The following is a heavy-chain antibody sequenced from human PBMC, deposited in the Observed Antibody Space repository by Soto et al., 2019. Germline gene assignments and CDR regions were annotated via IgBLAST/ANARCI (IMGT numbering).Heavy chain of an antibody. Sequence: QVQLVQSGAEETKPGSSVKVSCKASGGTFSSYAISWVRQAPGQGLEWMGGIIPIFGIANYAQKFQCRVTTTADKSPSTAYVELRSLRSEDTAVYYCARDSHYYGSGRDLYWGQGTLVTVPP. D-gene: IGHD3-10*01. V-gene: IGHV1-69*17. CDR3: ARDSHYYGSGRDLY. CDR1: GGTFSSYA. J-gene: IGHJ4*02. CDR2: IIPIFGIA.